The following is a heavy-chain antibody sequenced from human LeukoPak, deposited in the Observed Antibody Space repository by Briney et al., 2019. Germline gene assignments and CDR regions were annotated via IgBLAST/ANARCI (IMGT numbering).Heavy chain of an antibody. V-gene: IGHV3-30-3*01. D-gene: IGHD6-13*01. J-gene: IGHJ4*02. CDR1: GFTFSSYA. Sequence: GGSLRLSCAASGFTFSSYAMHWVRQAPGKGLEWVAVISYDGSNKYYADSVKGRFTISRDNHKNTVHLQMNSLRVEDTAMYYCAKEGGYASSWIWGQGILVTVSS. CDR3: AKEGGYASSWI. CDR2: ISYDGSNK.